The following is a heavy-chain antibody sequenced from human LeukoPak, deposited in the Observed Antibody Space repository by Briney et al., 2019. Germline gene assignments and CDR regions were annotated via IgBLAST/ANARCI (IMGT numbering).Heavy chain of an antibody. CDR2: SYYSGST. J-gene: IGHJ5*02. V-gene: IGHV4-31*03. CDR3: ARDVRGYDFWSGYSRGFDP. Sequence: SETLSLTCTVSGGSISSGGYYWSWIRQHPGKGLEWIGYSYYSGSTYYNPSLKSRVTISVDTSKNQFSLKLSSVTAADTAVYYCARDVRGYDFWSGYSRGFDPWGQGTLVTVSS. D-gene: IGHD3-3*01. CDR1: GGSISSGGYY.